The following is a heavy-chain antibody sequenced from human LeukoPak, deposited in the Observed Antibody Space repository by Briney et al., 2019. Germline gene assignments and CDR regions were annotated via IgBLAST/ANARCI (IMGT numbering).Heavy chain of an antibody. J-gene: IGHJ4*02. Sequence: SGPTLVNPTQTLTLTCTFSGFSLSTSGVGVGWIRQPPGKALEWLALIYCDDDKRYSPSLKSRLTITKDTSKNQVVLTITNMAPVDTATYYCAHSLSSSWYFYFDYWGQGTLVTVSS. V-gene: IGHV2-5*02. CDR1: GFSLSTSGVG. CDR3: AHSLSSSWYFYFDY. CDR2: IYCDDDK. D-gene: IGHD6-13*01.